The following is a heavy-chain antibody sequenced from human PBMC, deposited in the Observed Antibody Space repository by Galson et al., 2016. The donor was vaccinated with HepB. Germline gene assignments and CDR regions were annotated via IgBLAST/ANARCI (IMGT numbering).Heavy chain of an antibody. CDR3: ARDSSVDTYFYYYMDV. CDR1: GDAISSGLYY. D-gene: IGHD5-18*01. J-gene: IGHJ6*03. CDR2: IYTNGST. V-gene: IGHV4-61*02. Sequence: LSLTCTVSGDAISSGLYYWSWIRQPAGKGLEWIGRIYTNGSTSYNPSLKSRVTISVDPSKNQFSLKLSSVTAADTAVYYCARDSSVDTYFYYYMDVWGKGTTVAVSS.